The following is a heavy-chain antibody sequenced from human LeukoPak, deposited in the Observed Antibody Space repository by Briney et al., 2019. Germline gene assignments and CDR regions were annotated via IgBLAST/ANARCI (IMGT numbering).Heavy chain of an antibody. D-gene: IGHD2-15*01. CDR1: GLTFSFYA. J-gene: IGHJ4*02. V-gene: IGHV3-30*18. CDR3: AQDGFCSGGTCHPLQFDD. Sequence: GGSLRLSCAASGLTFSFYAMHWVRQAPGKGLEWVALISSDGSDKYYADSVRGRFTISRDNSKNTLSLPTNSLRVEDTAVYYCAQDGFCSGGTCHPLQFDDWGQGTLVTVSS. CDR2: ISSDGSDK.